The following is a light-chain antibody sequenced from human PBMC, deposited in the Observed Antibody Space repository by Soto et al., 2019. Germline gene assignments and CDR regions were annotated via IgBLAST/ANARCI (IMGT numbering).Light chain of an antibody. CDR1: SSDVGGYNF. CDR2: EVS. Sequence: QSALTQPASVSGSPGQSITISCTGTSSDVGGYNFVSWYQQHPGKAPKLMIFEVSHRPSGVSDRFSGSKSGNTASLTISGLQAEDEADYYCSSYTSSITYVFGTGTK. V-gene: IGLV2-14*03. J-gene: IGLJ1*01. CDR3: SSYTSSITYV.